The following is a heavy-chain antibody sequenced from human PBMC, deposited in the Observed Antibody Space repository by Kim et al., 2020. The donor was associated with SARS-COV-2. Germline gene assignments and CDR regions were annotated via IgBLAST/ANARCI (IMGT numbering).Heavy chain of an antibody. CDR2: ISGSGGST. CDR1: GFTFSSYA. V-gene: IGHV3-23*01. CDR3: AKDKRYSGSYLKVLLDY. Sequence: GGSLRLSCAASGFTFSSYAMSWVRQAPGKGLEWVSAISGSGGSTYYADSVKGRFTISRDNSKNTLYLQMNSLRAEDTAVYYCAKDKRYSGSYLKVLLDYWGQGTLVTVSS. J-gene: IGHJ4*02. D-gene: IGHD1-26*01.